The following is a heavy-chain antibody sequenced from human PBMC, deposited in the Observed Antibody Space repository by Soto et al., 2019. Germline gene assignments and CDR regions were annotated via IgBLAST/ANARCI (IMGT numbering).Heavy chain of an antibody. CDR3: ARDHGLAMTLRRGFDV. V-gene: IGHV3-30*04. Sequence: QVLLVESGGGVVQPGRSLRLSCAASGFTSRTYAMQWVRQAPGRGPEWVAVISDDGRHKAYADSVTGRFTISRDDSKNTVYLDMDSLRVEDTAIYYCARDHGLAMTLRRGFDVWGQGTMVTV. CDR2: ISDDGRHK. J-gene: IGHJ3*01. CDR1: GFTSRTYA. D-gene: IGHD2-2*01.